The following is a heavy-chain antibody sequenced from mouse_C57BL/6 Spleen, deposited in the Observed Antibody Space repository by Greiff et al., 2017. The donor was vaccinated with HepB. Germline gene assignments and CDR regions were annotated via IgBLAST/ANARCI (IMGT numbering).Heavy chain of an antibody. CDR2: ISDGGSYT. Sequence: EVHLVESGGGLVKPGGSLKLSCAASGFTFSSYAMSWVRQTPEKRLEWVATISDGGSYTYYPDNVKGRFTISRDNAKNNLYLQMSHLKSEDTAMYYCARDTTVVPAWFAYWGQGTLVTVSA. V-gene: IGHV5-4*01. CDR3: ARDTTVVPAWFAY. J-gene: IGHJ3*01. D-gene: IGHD1-1*01. CDR1: GFTFSSYA.